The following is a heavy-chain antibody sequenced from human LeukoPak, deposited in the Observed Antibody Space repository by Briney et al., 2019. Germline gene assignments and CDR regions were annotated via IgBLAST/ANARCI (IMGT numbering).Heavy chain of an antibody. V-gene: IGHV1-2*02. J-gene: IGHJ3*02. Sequence: ASVKVSCKASGYTFTGYYMHWVRQAPGQGLEWMGWINPNSGGTNYAQKFQGRVTMTRDTSISTAYMELSRLRSDDTAVYYCARDLLALDAFDIRGQGTMVTVSS. CDR3: ARDLLALDAFDI. CDR1: GYTFTGYY. CDR2: INPNSGGT. D-gene: IGHD3-3*01.